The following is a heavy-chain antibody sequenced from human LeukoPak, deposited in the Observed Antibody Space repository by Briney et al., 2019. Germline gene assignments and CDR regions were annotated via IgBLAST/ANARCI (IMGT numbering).Heavy chain of an antibody. Sequence: GGSLRLSCAASGFTFSSYAVSWVGQAPGKGLDGVSTISGTGDSTYYADSVKGRFSISRDNSRNTLYLQMNRLTADDTAVYFCARPGITMVIVGPYYFDYWGRGTLVTVSS. CDR2: ISGTGDST. D-gene: IGHD3-10*01. CDR3: ARPGITMVIVGPYYFDY. V-gene: IGHV3-23*01. J-gene: IGHJ4*02. CDR1: GFTFSSYA.